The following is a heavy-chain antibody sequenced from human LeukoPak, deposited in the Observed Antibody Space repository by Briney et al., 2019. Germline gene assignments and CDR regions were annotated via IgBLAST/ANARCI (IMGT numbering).Heavy chain of an antibody. Sequence: SETLSLTCAVSGGSISSGGYSWSWIRQPPGKGLEWIGYIYHSGSTYYNPSLKSRVTISVDRSKNQFSLKLSSVTAADTAVYYCARKARFLESGSLDYWGQGTLVTVSS. CDR1: GGSISSGGYS. D-gene: IGHD3-3*01. V-gene: IGHV4-30-2*01. CDR2: IYHSGST. J-gene: IGHJ4*02. CDR3: ARKARFLESGSLDY.